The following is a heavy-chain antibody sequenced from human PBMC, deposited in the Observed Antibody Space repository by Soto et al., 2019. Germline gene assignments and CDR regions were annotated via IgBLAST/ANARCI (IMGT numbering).Heavy chain of an antibody. CDR1: GGSISSSSFH. J-gene: IGHJ4*02. CDR2: INHSGST. Sequence: SETLSLTCTVSGGSISSSSFHWGWIRQPPGKGLEWIGEINHSGSTNYNPSLKSRVTISVDTSKNQFSLKLSSVTAADTAVYYCARGRPDYYYDSSGYLDYWGQGTLVTV. V-gene: IGHV4-39*07. CDR3: ARGRPDYYYDSSGYLDY. D-gene: IGHD3-22*01.